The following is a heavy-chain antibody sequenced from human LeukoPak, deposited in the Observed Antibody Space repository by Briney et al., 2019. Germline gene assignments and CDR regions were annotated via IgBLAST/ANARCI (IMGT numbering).Heavy chain of an antibody. CDR1: GGSISSSSYY. D-gene: IGHD1-26*01. CDR2: IYYSGST. J-gene: IGHJ4*02. V-gene: IGHV4-39*01. CDR3: ARQYSGSYEDY. Sequence: SETPSLTCTVSGGSISSSSYYWGWIRQPPGKGLEWIGSIYYSGSTYYNPSLKSRVTISVDTSKNQFSLKLSSVTAADTAVCYCARQYSGSYEDYWGQGTLVTVSS.